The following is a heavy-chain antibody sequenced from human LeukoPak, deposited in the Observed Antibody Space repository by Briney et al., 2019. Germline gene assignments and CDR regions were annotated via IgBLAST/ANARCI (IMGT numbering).Heavy chain of an antibody. D-gene: IGHD6-19*01. J-gene: IGHJ4*02. CDR2: ISYDGSNK. V-gene: IGHV3-30-3*01. CDR3: TRDAYYSSGWYFYFDY. Sequence: PGRSLRLSCAASGLTFSSYAMHWVRQAPGKGLEWVAVISYDGSNKYYADSVKGRFTISRDNSKNTLYLQMNSLRAEDTAVYYCTRDAYYSSGWYFYFDYWGQGTLVTVSS. CDR1: GLTFSSYA.